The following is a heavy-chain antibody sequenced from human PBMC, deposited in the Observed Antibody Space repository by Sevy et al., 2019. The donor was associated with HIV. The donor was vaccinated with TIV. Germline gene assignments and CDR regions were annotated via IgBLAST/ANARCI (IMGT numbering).Heavy chain of an antibody. CDR1: GFTSSSYA. V-gene: IGHV3-23*01. CDR3: AKDRTIVVVTATLFDY. J-gene: IGHJ4*02. Sequence: GGSLRLSCAASGFTSSSYAMSWVRQAPGKGLEWVSAISGSGGSTYYADSVKGRFTISRDNSKNTLYLQMNSLRAEDTAVYYCAKDRTIVVVTATLFDYWGQGTLVTVSS. D-gene: IGHD2-21*02. CDR2: ISGSGGST.